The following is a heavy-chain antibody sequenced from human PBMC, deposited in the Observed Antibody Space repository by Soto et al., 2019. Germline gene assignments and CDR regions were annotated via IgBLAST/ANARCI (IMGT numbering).Heavy chain of an antibody. J-gene: IGHJ6*02. V-gene: IGHV5-51*01. CDR1: GYSFTSYW. CDR3: ARGFADSYGYYYYFGMDV. Sequence: GESPKSSGKGSGYSFTSYWIGGERQSPGKGLEWMGIIYPGDSDTTDSPSFQCQVTISADKSISTAYLQWSSLKASDTAMYYCARGFADSYGYYYYFGMDVCGQGTTVPVSS. CDR2: IYPGDSDT. D-gene: IGHD5-18*01.